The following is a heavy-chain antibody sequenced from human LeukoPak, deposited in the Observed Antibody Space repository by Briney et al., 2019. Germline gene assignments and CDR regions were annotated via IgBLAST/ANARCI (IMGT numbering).Heavy chain of an antibody. V-gene: IGHV3-23*01. J-gene: IGHJ6*02. CDR2: GSGGST. Sequence: GSGGSTYYADSVKGRFTISRDNSKNTLFLQMNTLRAGDTAVYYCAKYCTSTSCYIRYGMDVWGQGTTVTVSS. D-gene: IGHD2-2*02. CDR3: AKYCTSTSCYIRYGMDV.